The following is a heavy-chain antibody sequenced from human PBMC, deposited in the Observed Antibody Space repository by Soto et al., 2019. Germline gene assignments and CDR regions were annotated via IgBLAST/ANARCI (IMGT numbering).Heavy chain of an antibody. CDR3: ASDGWGHKRQQLIGGGMDV. D-gene: IGHD6-13*01. CDR1: GFTFSSYG. J-gene: IGHJ6*02. Sequence: QVQLVESGGGVVQPGRSLRLSCAASGFTFSSYGMHWVRQAPGKGLEWVAVIWYDGSNKYYADSVKGRFTISRDNSKNTLYLQMNSLRAADTGEYYCASDGWGHKRQQLIGGGMDVWGQGTTVTVSS. V-gene: IGHV3-33*01. CDR2: IWYDGSNK.